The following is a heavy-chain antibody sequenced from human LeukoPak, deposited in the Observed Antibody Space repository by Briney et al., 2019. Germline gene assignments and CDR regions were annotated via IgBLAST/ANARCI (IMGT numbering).Heavy chain of an antibody. CDR3: ARLGYCSGGSCYFFDY. Sequence: SETLSLTCTVSGGSISSYYWSWIRQPPGKGLEWIGYIYYSGSTNYNPSLKSRVTISVDSSKNQFSLKLSSVTAADTAVYYCARLGYCSGGSCYFFDYWGQGTLVTVSS. CDR2: IYYSGST. CDR1: GGSISSYY. D-gene: IGHD2-15*01. J-gene: IGHJ4*02. V-gene: IGHV4-59*08.